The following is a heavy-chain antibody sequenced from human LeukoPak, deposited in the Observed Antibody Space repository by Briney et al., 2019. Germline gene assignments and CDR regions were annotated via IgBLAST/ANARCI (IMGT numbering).Heavy chain of an antibody. CDR2: ISASGGAT. D-gene: IGHD3-16*02. J-gene: IGHJ4*02. CDR3: VTSGSLRLGELSPIDF. V-gene: IGHV3-23*01. Sequence: GGSLRLSCAASGFTFRTYGMSWVRQAPGKGLEWVSGISASGGATYHADSVRGRFTVSRDNSKNTLGLQMDCLRAEDTALYYCVTSGSLRLGELSPIDFWGQGTLVTVSS. CDR1: GFTFRTYG.